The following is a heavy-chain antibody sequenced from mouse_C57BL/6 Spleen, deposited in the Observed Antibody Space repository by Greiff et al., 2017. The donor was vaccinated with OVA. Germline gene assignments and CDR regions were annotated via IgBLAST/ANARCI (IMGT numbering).Heavy chain of an antibody. J-gene: IGHJ2*01. Sequence: EVKLVESGGGLVKPGGSLKLSCAASGFTFSSYAMSWVRQTPEKRLEWVATISDGGSYTYYPDNVKGRFTISRDNAKNNLYLQMSHLKSEDTAMYDCARGSDSSGLYYFDYWGQGTTLTVSS. CDR3: ARGSDSSGLYYFDY. CDR2: ISDGGSYT. V-gene: IGHV5-4*03. D-gene: IGHD3-2*02. CDR1: GFTFSSYA.